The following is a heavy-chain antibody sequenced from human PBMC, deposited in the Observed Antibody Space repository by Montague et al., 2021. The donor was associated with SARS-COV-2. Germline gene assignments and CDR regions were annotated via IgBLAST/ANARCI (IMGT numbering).Heavy chain of an antibody. CDR3: ARGSGVYYYYYYGMDV. V-gene: IGHV4-34*01. J-gene: IGHJ6*02. CDR1: GGSFSGYY. Sequence: SETLSLTCAVYGGSFSGYYWSWIRQPPGKGLEWIGEINHSGSTNYNPSLKSRVTISVDTSKNQFSLKLSPVTAADTAVYYCARGSGVYYYYYYGMDVWGQGTTVTVSS. CDR2: INHSGST. D-gene: IGHD3-10*01.